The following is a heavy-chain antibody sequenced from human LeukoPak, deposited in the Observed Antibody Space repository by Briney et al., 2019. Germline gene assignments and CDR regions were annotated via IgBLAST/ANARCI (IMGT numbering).Heavy chain of an antibody. V-gene: IGHV1-69*04. Sequence: ASVKVSCKASGGTFSSYAISWVRQAPGQGLEWMGRIIPILGIANYAQKFQGRVTITADKSTSTAYMEQSSLRSEDTAVYYCARVSELLPDYWGQGTLVTVSS. J-gene: IGHJ4*02. CDR3: ARVSELLPDY. CDR1: GGTFSSYA. CDR2: IIPILGIA. D-gene: IGHD6-6*01.